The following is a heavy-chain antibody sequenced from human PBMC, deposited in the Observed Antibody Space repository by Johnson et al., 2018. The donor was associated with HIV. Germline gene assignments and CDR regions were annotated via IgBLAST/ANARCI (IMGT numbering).Heavy chain of an antibody. Sequence: QVQLVESGGGVVQPGRSLRLSCAASGFTFSNYGMHWVRQAPGKGLEWVAVVSYDGSYKDYADSVKGRFTISRDNSKNTLYLQMNSLRAEDTAVYYCAKDKIWGQGTMVTGSS. CDR2: VSYDGSYK. J-gene: IGHJ3*02. V-gene: IGHV3-30*18. CDR1: GFTFSNYG. CDR3: AKDKI.